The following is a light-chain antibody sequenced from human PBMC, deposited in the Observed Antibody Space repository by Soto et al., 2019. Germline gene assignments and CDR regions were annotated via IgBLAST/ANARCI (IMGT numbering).Light chain of an antibody. Sequence: ERVMTPSPATPSVSPVERATVSCMASQSVSSSVAWYQHKPGQTPRPLMHGASTRAIGIPARFSGSGSGTEFTLTISSLQSEDFAVYYCQQYSEWPWTFGQGTKV. CDR2: GAS. CDR3: QQYSEWPWT. CDR1: QSVSSS. J-gene: IGKJ1*01. V-gene: IGKV3-15*01.